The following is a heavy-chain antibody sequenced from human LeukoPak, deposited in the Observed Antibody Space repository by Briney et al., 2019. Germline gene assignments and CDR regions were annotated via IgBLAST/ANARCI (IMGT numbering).Heavy chain of an antibody. Sequence: ASVKISCKASGYTFTSYYMHWVRQAPGQGLEWMGIINPSGGSTSYAQKFQGRVTMTRDTSTSTVYMGLSSLRSEDTAVYYCARAETVTYYYSPEDYWGQGTLVTVSS. V-gene: IGHV1-46*01. CDR2: INPSGGST. CDR3: ARAETVTYYYSPEDY. J-gene: IGHJ4*02. CDR1: GYTFTSYY. D-gene: IGHD3-10*01.